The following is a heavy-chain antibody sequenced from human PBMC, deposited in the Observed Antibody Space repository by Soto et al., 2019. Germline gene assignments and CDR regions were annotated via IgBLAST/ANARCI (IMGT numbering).Heavy chain of an antibody. Sequence: EVQLLESGGGSVQPGGSLRLSCVSSGFTFNNYAMHWVRRPPGKGLEWVSSISHSCGNTYYADSVKGRFAIARDSLMNTLYLQMNSLRADDTAVYYGAKGRGQDWNFEYWGHGTLVTVSP. J-gene: IGHJ4*01. D-gene: IGHD1-1*01. CDR2: ISHSCGNT. CDR3: AKGRGQDWNFEY. V-gene: IGHV3-23*01. CDR1: GFTFNNYA.